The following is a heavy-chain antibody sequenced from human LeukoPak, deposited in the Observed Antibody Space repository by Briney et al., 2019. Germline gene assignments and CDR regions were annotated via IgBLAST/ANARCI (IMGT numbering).Heavy chain of an antibody. V-gene: IGHV4-34*01. J-gene: IGHJ6*03. CDR2: INHSGST. CDR3: ARQRGDILTGYYYYYYMDV. D-gene: IGHD3-9*01. Sequence: SGTLSLTCAVYGGSFSGYYWSWIRQPPGKGLEWIGEINHSGSTNYNPSLKSRVTISVDTSKNQFSLKLSSVTAADTAVYYCARQRGDILTGYYYYYYMDVWGKGTTVTISS. CDR1: GGSFSGYY.